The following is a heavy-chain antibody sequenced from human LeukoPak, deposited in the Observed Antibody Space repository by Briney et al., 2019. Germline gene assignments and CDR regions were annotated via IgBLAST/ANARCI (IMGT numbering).Heavy chain of an antibody. D-gene: IGHD3-22*01. CDR1: GFTFSTNA. CDR2: ISGSGAST. V-gene: IGHV3-23*01. CDR3: AKDLRGFSPTGPIYDSSGYYDY. J-gene: IGHJ4*02. Sequence: QPGGSLRLSCLTSGFTFSTNAMSWVRQAPGKGLEWISGISGSGASTYYADSVTGRFTISRDNSKNTLYLQMNSLRAEDTAVYYCAKDLRGFSPTGPIYDSSGYYDYWGQGTLVTVSS.